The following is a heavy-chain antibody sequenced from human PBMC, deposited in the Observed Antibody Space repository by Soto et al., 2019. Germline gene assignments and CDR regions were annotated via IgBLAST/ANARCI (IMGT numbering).Heavy chain of an antibody. V-gene: IGHV4-39*01. J-gene: IGHJ4*02. D-gene: IGHD6-19*01. CDR3: ARQGSSGWYEDY. CDR1: GGSNSSSSYY. Sequence: QLQLQESGPGLVKPSETLSLTCTVSGGSNSSSSYYWGWIRQPPGKGLEWIGSIYYSGSTYYNPSHKSRVTISVDTSKNQFSLKLSSVTAADTAVYYCARQGSSGWYEDYWGQGTLVTVSS. CDR2: IYYSGST.